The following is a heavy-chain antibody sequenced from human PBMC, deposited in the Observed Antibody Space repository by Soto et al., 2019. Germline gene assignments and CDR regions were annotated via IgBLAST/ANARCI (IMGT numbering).Heavy chain of an antibody. V-gene: IGHV2-26*01. D-gene: IGHD6-13*01. CDR1: GFSLSNARMG. J-gene: IGHJ5*02. CDR2: IFSNDEK. Sequence: QVTLKESGPVLVKPTEPLTLTCTVSGFSLSNARMGVSWIRQPPGKALEWLAHIFSNDEKSYSTSLKSRLTISKDTSKSQVVLTMTNMDPVDTATYYCARIQRYSSSWYFSNDPWGQGTLVTVSS. CDR3: ARIQRYSSSWYFSNDP.